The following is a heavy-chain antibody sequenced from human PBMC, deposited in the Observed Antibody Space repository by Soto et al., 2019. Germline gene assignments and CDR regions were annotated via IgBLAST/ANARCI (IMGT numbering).Heavy chain of an antibody. CDR3: ARHLAVGATSPYYYYGMDV. V-gene: IGHV5-10-1*01. CDR1: GYSFTSYW. Sequence: GESLKISCKGSGYSFTSYWISWVRQMPGKGLEWMGRIDPSDSYTNYSPSFQGHVIISADKSISTAYLQWSSLKASDTAMYYCARHLAVGATSPYYYYGMDVWGQGTTVTVSS. J-gene: IGHJ6*02. CDR2: IDPSDSYT. D-gene: IGHD1-26*01.